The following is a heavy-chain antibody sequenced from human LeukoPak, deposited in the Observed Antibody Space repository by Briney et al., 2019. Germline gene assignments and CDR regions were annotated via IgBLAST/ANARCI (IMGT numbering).Heavy chain of an antibody. CDR1: GLTFSSYG. V-gene: IGHV3-23*01. CDR2: ITGDGTTT. J-gene: IGHJ4*02. CDR3: AKMQGYFDY. Sequence: GGSLRLSCEASGLTFSSYGMSGVRQAPGKGLQWVSAITGDGTTTYYADSVKGRFTISRDNSKNMLYLQMSSLRAEDTAVYYCAKMQGYFDYWGQGTLVPVSS.